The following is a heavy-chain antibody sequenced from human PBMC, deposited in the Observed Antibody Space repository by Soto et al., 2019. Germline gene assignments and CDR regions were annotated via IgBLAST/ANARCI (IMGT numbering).Heavy chain of an antibody. CDR1: GFTFSSYG. CDR2: ISYDGSNK. D-gene: IGHD3-22*01. J-gene: IGHJ3*02. V-gene: IGHV3-30*18. Sequence: GGSLRLSCAASGFTFSSYGMHWVRQAPGKGLEWVAVISYDGSNKYYADSVKGRFTISRDNSKNTLYLQMNSLRAEDTAVYYCAKSPLGRYYDGDAFDIWGQGTMVTVSS. CDR3: AKSPLGRYYDGDAFDI.